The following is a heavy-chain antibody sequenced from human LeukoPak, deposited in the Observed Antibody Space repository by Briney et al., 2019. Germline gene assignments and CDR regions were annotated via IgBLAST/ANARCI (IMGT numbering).Heavy chain of an antibody. Sequence: ASVKVSCKASGYTFTSYGISWVRQAPGQGLEWMGWISAYNGNTSYAQKLQGRVTMTTDTSTSTAYMELRSLRSDDTAVYYCAGGKTYYYDSSGYLSAFDIWGQGTMVTVSS. CDR3: AGGKTYYYDSSGYLSAFDI. V-gene: IGHV1-18*01. D-gene: IGHD3-22*01. CDR2: ISAYNGNT. CDR1: GYTFTSYG. J-gene: IGHJ3*02.